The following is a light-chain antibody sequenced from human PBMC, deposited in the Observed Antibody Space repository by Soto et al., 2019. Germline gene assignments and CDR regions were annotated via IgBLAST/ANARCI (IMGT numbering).Light chain of an antibody. Sequence: QSALTQPASVSGSPGQSITISSTGTSSDVGGYNYVSWYQQHPGKAPKLMIYEVSNRPSGVSNRFSGSKSGNTASLTISGLQDEDEADYSCSSYTSSSTWLFGGGTKLTVL. CDR2: EVS. CDR3: SSYTSSSTWL. CDR1: SSDVGGYNY. V-gene: IGLV2-14*01. J-gene: IGLJ3*02.